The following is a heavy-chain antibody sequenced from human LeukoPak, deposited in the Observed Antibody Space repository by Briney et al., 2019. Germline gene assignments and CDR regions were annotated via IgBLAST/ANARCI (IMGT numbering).Heavy chain of an antibody. V-gene: IGHV3-23*01. D-gene: IGHD3-22*01. Sequence: QPGGSLRLSCAASGFTFSSYAMSWVRQAPGKGLEWVSAISGSGGSTYYADSVKGRFTISRDNSKNTLYLQMNSLRAEDTAVYYCAKVWSLYYDSSGYWYYFDYWGQGTLVTVSS. CDR3: AKVWSLYYDSSGYWYYFDY. CDR1: GFTFSSYA. CDR2: ISGSGGST. J-gene: IGHJ4*02.